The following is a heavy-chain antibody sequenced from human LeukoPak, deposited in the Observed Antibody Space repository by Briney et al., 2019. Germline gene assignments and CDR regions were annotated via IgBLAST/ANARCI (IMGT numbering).Heavy chain of an antibody. D-gene: IGHD4-17*01. Sequence: ASVKVSCKASGGTFSSYAISWVRQAPGQGLEWVGGITPIFGTANYAQKFKGRVTITADKSTSTAYMELSSLRSEDTAVYYCAREDYGDHQNDYWGQGTLVTVSS. V-gene: IGHV1-69*06. CDR2: ITPIFGTA. CDR1: GGTFSSYA. CDR3: AREDYGDHQNDY. J-gene: IGHJ4*02.